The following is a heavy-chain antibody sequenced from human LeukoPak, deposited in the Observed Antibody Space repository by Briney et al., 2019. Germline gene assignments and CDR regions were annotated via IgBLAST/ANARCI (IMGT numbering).Heavy chain of an antibody. CDR1: GYSFSSYW. D-gene: IGHD5-24*01. V-gene: IGHV5-51*01. J-gene: IGHJ3*02. CDR2: IYPSDSDT. Sequence: GESLKISCKGSGYSFSSYWIAWVRQMPEKGLEWMGIIYPSDSDTRYSPSFQGQVTISADKSISTAYLQWSSLKASDTAMYYCALRWLQLEFAFDIWGQGTMVTVSS. CDR3: ALRWLQLEFAFDI.